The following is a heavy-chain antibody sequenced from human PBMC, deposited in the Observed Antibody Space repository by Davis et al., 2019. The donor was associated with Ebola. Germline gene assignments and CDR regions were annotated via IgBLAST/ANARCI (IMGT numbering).Heavy chain of an antibody. Sequence: ASVKVSCKASGYTFTSYAMHWVRQAPGQRLEWMGWINAGNGNTKYSQKFQGRVTITRDTSASTAYMELSSLRSEDTAVYYCARADQLLLAFDYWGQGTLVTVSS. J-gene: IGHJ4*02. CDR3: ARADQLLLAFDY. D-gene: IGHD2-2*01. CDR2: INAGNGNT. V-gene: IGHV1-3*01. CDR1: GYTFTSYA.